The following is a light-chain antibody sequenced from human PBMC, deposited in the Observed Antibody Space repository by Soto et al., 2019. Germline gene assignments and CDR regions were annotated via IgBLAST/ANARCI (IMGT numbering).Light chain of an antibody. CDR2: TTS. V-gene: IGKV1D-12*01. J-gene: IGKJ4*01. CDR1: QDINNW. CDR3: QQANSFPLT. Sequence: DMQVTQSPSSVSASVGDRVTITYRASQDINNWLAWYQQKPGKAPKLLIYTTSNLQSGVPSRFSGSGSGIDFTLTINSLQPEDFATYYCQQANSFPLTFGGGTKVEIK.